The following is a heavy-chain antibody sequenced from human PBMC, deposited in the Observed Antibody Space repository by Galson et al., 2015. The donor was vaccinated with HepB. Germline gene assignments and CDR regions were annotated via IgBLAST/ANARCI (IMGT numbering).Heavy chain of an antibody. Sequence: LSLTCTVSGGSISSYYWSWIRQPAGKGLEWIGRIYTSGGTNYNPSLKSRVTMSVDTSKNQFSLKLSSVTAADTAVYYCARATTIFGVVILLDPWGQGTLVTVSS. D-gene: IGHD3-3*01. J-gene: IGHJ5*02. CDR1: GGSISSYY. CDR3: ARATTIFGVVILLDP. V-gene: IGHV4-4*07. CDR2: IYTSGGT.